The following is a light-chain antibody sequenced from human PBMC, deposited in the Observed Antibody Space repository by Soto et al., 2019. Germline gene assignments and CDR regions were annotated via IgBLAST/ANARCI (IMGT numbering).Light chain of an antibody. CDR1: QSVSSD. CDR2: GTS. CDR3: LQRSDWRT. J-gene: IGKJ1*01. V-gene: IGKV3-11*01. Sequence: EIVLTQSPATLSLSPGERATLSCRASQSVSSDLAWYQQKPGQAPRLLIYGTSTRATGIPARFSGSGSGTDFTLTISRLEPEDFAVYYCLQRSDWRTFGRGTKVDIK.